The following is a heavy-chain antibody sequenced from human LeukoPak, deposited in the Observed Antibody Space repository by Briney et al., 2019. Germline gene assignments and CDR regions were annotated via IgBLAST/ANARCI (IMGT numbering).Heavy chain of an antibody. CDR3: EFDY. CDR1: GFTFDDYA. Sequence: GGSLRLSCAASGFTFDDYAMHWVRQAPGKGLEWVSGISWNSGSIGYADSVKGRFTISRDNAKNTLYLQMNSLRAEDTAVYYCEFDYWGQGTLVTVSS. V-gene: IGHV3-9*01. J-gene: IGHJ4*02. CDR2: ISWNSGSI.